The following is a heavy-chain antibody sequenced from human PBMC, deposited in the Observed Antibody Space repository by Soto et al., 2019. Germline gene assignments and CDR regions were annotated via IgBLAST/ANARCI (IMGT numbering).Heavy chain of an antibody. CDR1: GGTFSSYA. CDR3: ARVLITGTTCWFDP. CDR2: IIPIFGTA. V-gene: IGHV1-69*13. J-gene: IGHJ5*02. Sequence: GASVKVSCKASGGTFSSYAISWVRQAPGQGLEWMGVIIPIFGTANYAQKFQGRVTITADESTSTDYMELSSLRSEDTAVYYCARVLITGTTCWFDPWGQGTLVTVSS. D-gene: IGHD1-20*01.